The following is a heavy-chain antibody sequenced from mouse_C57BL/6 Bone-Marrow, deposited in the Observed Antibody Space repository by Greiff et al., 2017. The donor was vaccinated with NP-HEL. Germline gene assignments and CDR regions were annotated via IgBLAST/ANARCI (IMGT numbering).Heavy chain of an antibody. V-gene: IGHV1-82*01. CDR2: IYPGDGDT. CDR1: GYAFSSSW. D-gene: IGHD2-5*01. CDR3: ARGSNYLYYYAMDY. Sequence: VQLQESGPELVKPGASVKISCKASGYAFSSSWMNWVKQRPGKGLEWIGRIYPGDGDTNYNGKFKGKATLTADKSYSTAYMQLSSLTSEDSAVYFCARGSNYLYYYAMDYWGQGTSVTVSS. J-gene: IGHJ4*01.